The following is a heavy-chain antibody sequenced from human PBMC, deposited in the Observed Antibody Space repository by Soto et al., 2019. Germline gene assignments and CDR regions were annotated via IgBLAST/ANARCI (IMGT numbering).Heavy chain of an antibody. CDR1: GFTFTRYS. CDR2: ISSTTNYI. V-gene: IGHV3-21*01. Sequence: PGGSLSLSCAASGFTFTRYSMNWVRQAPGKGLEWVSPISSTTNYIYYADSMKGRFTVSRDNAKNSVYLEMNSLSAEDTAVYYCARESEDLTSTFDYWGQGPLVTV. CDR3: ARESEDLTSTFDY. J-gene: IGHJ4*02.